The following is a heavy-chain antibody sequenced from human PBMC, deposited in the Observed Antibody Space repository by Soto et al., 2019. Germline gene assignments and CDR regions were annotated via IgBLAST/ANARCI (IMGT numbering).Heavy chain of an antibody. CDR2: MNPNSGNT. V-gene: IGHV1-8*01. CDR1: GYTFTIYD. D-gene: IGHD6-19*01. Sequence: ASVKVSCKASGYTFTIYDINWVLQATGQGLEWMGWMNPNSGNTGYAQKFQGRVTMTRNTSISTAYMELSSLRSEDTAVYYCARGAGPSSGWYHEYYYGIDCWGQGTTVTV. CDR3: ARGAGPSSGWYHEYYYGIDC. J-gene: IGHJ6*02.